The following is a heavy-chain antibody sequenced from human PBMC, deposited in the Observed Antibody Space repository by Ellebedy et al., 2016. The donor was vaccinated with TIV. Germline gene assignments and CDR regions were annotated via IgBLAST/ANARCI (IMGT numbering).Heavy chain of an antibody. V-gene: IGHV3-30*04. CDR2: ISSDGSNY. J-gene: IGHJ4*02. CDR1: GFTFSNYA. CDR3: ARGQWAMATEMDY. Sequence: GESLKISCAASGFTFSNYAMHWVRQAPGTGLEWVAVISSDGSNYYYADSVKGRFTISRDISKNTLYLQMNSLRAEDTAVYYCARGQWAMATEMDYWGQGTLVTVSS. D-gene: IGHD5-24*01.